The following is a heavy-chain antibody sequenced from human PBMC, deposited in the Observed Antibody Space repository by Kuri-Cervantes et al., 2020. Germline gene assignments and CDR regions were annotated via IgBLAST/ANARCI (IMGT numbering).Heavy chain of an antibody. CDR2: ISGRGVST. CDR1: EFTFSSYA. Sequence: GESLKISCAASEFTFSSYAMSWVRQAPGKGLEWVSAISGRGVSTYYADSVKGRFSISRDNAKNSLYLQMNSLRAEDTAVYYCARHHSSGYYIFDHWGQGTQVTVSS. J-gene: IGHJ4*02. D-gene: IGHD3-22*01. CDR3: ARHHSSGYYIFDH. V-gene: IGHV3-23*01.